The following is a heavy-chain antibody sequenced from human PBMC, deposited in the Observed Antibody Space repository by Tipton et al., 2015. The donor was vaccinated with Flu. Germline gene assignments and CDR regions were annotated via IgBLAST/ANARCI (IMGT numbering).Heavy chain of an antibody. CDR1: GYIFIDYY. CDR3: ASLERDK. Sequence: QVQLVQSGAEVKKPGASVKVSCKTSGYIFIDYYIHWVRQAPGQRPEWMGWLNPKNGGTNYAQNFQGRVTMTRDTSTSTAYMELSWLTSDDTAVYYCASLERDKWGQVTLVTVSS. CDR2: LNPKNGGT. D-gene: IGHD1-1*01. J-gene: IGHJ4*02. V-gene: IGHV1-2*02.